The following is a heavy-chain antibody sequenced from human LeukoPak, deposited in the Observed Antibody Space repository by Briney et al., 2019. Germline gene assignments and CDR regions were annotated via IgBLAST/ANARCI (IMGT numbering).Heavy chain of an antibody. Sequence: PGGSLRLSCAASGFTFSSYSMNWVRQAPGKGLEWVSSISSSSSYIYYADSVKGRFTISRDNAKNSLYLQMNSLRAEDTAVYYCARDSSNRYYYYYYGMDVWGQGTTVTVSS. J-gene: IGHJ6*02. CDR2: ISSSSSYI. CDR1: GFTFSSYS. D-gene: IGHD6-13*01. V-gene: IGHV3-21*01. CDR3: ARDSSNRYYYYYYGMDV.